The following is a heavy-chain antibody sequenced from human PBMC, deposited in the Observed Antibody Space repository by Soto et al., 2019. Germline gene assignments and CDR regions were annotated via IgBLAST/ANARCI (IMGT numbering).Heavy chain of an antibody. V-gene: IGHV3-48*01. Sequence: EVQLVESGGGLVQPGGSLSLSCAASGFTFSSYSMNWVRQAPGKGLEWVSYISSSSSTIYYADSVKGRFTISRDNAKNSLYLQMNSLRAEDTAVYYCASGGSYASYWGQGTLVTVSS. CDR3: ASGGSYASY. CDR1: GFTFSSYS. J-gene: IGHJ4*02. D-gene: IGHD1-26*01. CDR2: ISSSSSTI.